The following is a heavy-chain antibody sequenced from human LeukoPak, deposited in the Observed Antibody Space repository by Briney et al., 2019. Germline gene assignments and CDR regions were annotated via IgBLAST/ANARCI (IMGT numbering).Heavy chain of an antibody. CDR1: GGSISSYY. J-gene: IGHJ6*03. Sequence: SETLSLTCTVSGGSISSYYWSWIRQPPGKGLEWIGYIYYSGSTNYNPSLKSRVTISVDTSKNQFSLKLSSVTAAGTAVYYCAGADYDEYYYYYMDVWGKGTTVTVSS. D-gene: IGHD3-16*01. V-gene: IGHV4-59*01. CDR3: AGADYDEYYYYYMDV. CDR2: IYYSGST.